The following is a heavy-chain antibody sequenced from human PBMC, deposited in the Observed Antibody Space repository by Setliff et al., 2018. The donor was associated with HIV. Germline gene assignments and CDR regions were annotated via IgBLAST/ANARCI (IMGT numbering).Heavy chain of an antibody. J-gene: IGHJ4*02. D-gene: IGHD2-15*01. Sequence: ASVKVSCKSSGYTFTDYFIHWVRQAPGQGLEWMGWISPDNGNTRISQKVQDRVTMTRDTSTSTVYMELSSLTSEDTAVYFCAREYPRVAGPTPYYFDYWGQGTLVTVSS. V-gene: IGHV1-2*02. CDR2: ISPDNGNT. CDR3: AREYPRVAGPTPYYFDY. CDR1: GYTFTDYF.